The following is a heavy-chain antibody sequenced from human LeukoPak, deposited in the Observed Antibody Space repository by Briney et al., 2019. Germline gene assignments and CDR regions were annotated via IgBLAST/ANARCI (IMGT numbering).Heavy chain of an antibody. Sequence: ASVKVSCKASGYTFTGYYLHWVRQAPGQGLEWMGWINPNSGGANFAQRFQGRVTITRDTSITTAYMELSGLRSEDTAVYYCARGLNNVFDWGQGTLVTVSS. J-gene: IGHJ4*02. CDR3: ARGLNNVFD. CDR1: GYTFTGYY. V-gene: IGHV1-2*02. CDR2: INPNSGGA. D-gene: IGHD1/OR15-1a*01.